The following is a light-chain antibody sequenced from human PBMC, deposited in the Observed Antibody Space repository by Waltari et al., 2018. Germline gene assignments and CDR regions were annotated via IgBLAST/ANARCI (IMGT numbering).Light chain of an antibody. CDR3: QQSYSTPLPT. CDR1: QSISSY. V-gene: IGKV1-39*01. Sequence: DIQLTQSPSSLSASVGDRVTITCRASQSISSYLNWYQQKPGKAPKLLIYAASSLQRGVPSRFSCSGSGTEFTLTISSLQPEDFATYYCQQSYSTPLPTFGQGTKVEIK. J-gene: IGKJ1*01. CDR2: AAS.